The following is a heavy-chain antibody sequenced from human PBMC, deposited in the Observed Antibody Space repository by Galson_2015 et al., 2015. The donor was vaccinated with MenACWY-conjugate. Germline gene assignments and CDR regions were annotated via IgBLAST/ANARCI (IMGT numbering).Heavy chain of an antibody. Sequence: QVQLQESGPGLVKPSETLSLTCTVSGGSASSSGYYWTWIRQPPGKGLGGIGLIYDSGTTKYNPSLKGRVTISLDTSKNQVSLKLSSVTAADTAVYYCAREFSYWGQGTLVTVSS. CDR1: GGSASSSGYY. V-gene: IGHV4-61*08. J-gene: IGHJ4*02. D-gene: IGHD2/OR15-2a*01. CDR3: AREFSY. CDR2: IYDSGTT.